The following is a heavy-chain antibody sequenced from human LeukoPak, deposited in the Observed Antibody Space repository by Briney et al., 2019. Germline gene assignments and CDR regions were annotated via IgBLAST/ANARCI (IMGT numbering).Heavy chain of an antibody. J-gene: IGHJ6*03. CDR2: INPSGGST. CDR3: ARRNIVVVTATLPYYYYYYMDV. V-gene: IGHV1-46*01. Sequence: ASVKVSCKASGYTFTSYYMHWVRQAPGQGLEWMGIINPSGGSTSYAQKFQGRVTMTRDMSTSTVYMELSSLRSEDTAVYYCARRNIVVVTATLPYYYYYYMDVWGKGTTVTVSS. CDR1: GYTFTSYY. D-gene: IGHD2-21*02.